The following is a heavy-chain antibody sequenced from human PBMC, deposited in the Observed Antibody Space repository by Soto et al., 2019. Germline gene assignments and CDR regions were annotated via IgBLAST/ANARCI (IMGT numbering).Heavy chain of an antibody. CDR1: GFTFSSYG. D-gene: IGHD3-22*01. Sequence: QVQLVESGGGVVQPGRSLRLSCAASGFTFSSYGMHWVRQAPGQGLEWVAVISYDGSNKYYADSVKGRFTISRDNSKNTLYLQMNSLRAEDTAVYYCAKDYVAGYYVSSGYTYYGMEVWGQGTTVTVSS. V-gene: IGHV3-30*18. J-gene: IGHJ6*02. CDR3: AKDYVAGYYVSSGYTYYGMEV. CDR2: ISYDGSNK.